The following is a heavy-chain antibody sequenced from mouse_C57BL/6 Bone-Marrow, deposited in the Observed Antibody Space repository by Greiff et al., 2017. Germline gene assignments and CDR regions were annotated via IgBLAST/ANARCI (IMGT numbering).Heavy chain of an antibody. D-gene: IGHD6-1*01. Sequence: DVKLVESGGGLVQPKGSLKLSCAASGFSFNTYAMNWVRQAPGKGLEWVARIRSKSNNYATYYADSVKDRFTISRDDSESMLYLQMNNLKTEDTAMYYCVRGGGQPFAYWGQGTLVTVSA. CDR3: VRGGGQPFAY. J-gene: IGHJ3*01. CDR2: IRSKSNNYAT. CDR1: GFSFNTYA. V-gene: IGHV10-1*01.